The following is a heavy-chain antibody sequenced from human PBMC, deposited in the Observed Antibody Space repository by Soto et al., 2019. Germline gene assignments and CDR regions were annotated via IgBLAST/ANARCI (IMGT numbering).Heavy chain of an antibody. CDR2: LAPGDSYT. J-gene: IGHJ4*02. CDR3: ARLRVGFGELLTY. D-gene: IGHD3-10*01. CDR1: GYSFTSYW. V-gene: IGHV5-10-1*01. Sequence: GESLKISCKGSGYSFTSYWISWVRQMPGKGLEWMGRLAPGDSYTNYSPSFQGHVTISADKSISTAYLQWSSLKASDTAMYYCARLRVGFGELLTYWGQGTLVTVSS.